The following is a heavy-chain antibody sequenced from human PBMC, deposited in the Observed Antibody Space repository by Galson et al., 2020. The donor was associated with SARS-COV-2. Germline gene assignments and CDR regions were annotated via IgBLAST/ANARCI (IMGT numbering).Heavy chain of an antibody. CDR3: VTDWGKSGWNGEY. J-gene: IGHJ4*02. V-gene: IGHV3-74*01. Sequence: TGGSLRLSCAASESSFSSHWMHWVRQVPGKGLVWVSRINIDGNTVSYANFATGRFTISRDNAEQRLYLQMTSLRVEDSAVYYCVTDWGKSGWNGEYWGQGTLVTVSS. CDR2: INIDGNTV. CDR1: ESSFSSHW. D-gene: IGHD6-19*01.